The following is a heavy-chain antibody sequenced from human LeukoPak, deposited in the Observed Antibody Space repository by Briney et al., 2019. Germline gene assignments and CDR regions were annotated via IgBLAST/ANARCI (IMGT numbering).Heavy chain of an antibody. V-gene: IGHV3-74*01. J-gene: IGHJ5*02. CDR1: GFTFSSYW. Sequence: GGSLRLSCAASGFTFSSYWMHWVRQTPEKGLMWVSRINTDGTNPTYADFVKGRFTISRDNAKNTLYLQMNSLRADDTAVYYCARDRGGKSNYNWFDPWGQGTLVTVSS. D-gene: IGHD3-10*01. CDR3: ARDRGGKSNYNWFDP. CDR2: INTDGTNP.